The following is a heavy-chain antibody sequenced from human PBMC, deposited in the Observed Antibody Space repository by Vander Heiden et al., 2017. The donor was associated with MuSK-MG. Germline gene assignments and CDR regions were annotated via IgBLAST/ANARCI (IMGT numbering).Heavy chain of an antibody. CDR3: TRPRIADPPV. CDR2: INYSGRT. CDR1: AGSISTSRYY. D-gene: IGHD6-13*01. Sequence: HQQLQESVPGLVNPSETLSLICTVSAGSISTSRYYSVWFLPPPAKGLEWSGSINYSGRTYDNPAPESLVTIFVDTSKNHLSLKLSSVTAADTAVYYCTRPRIADPPVWGQGTLVTVSS. V-gene: IGHV4-39*02. J-gene: IGHJ4*02.